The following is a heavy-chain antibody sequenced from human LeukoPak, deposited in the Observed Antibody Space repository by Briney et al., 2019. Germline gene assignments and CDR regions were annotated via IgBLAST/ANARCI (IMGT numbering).Heavy chain of an antibody. CDR1: GYTFTGYG. J-gene: IGHJ6*02. CDR2: ISAYNGNT. Sequence: ASVKVSCKASGYTFTGYGISWVRQAPGQGLEWMGWISAYNGNTNYAQKLQGRVTMTTDTSTSTAYMELRSLRSDDTAVYYCARVQDGSGSYYNTITSYYYYYGMDVWGQGTTVTVSS. D-gene: IGHD3-10*01. V-gene: IGHV1-18*01. CDR3: ARVQDGSGSYYNTITSYYYYYGMDV.